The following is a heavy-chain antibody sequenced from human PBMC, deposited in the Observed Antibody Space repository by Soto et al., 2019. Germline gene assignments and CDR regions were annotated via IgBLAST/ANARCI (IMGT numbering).Heavy chain of an antibody. J-gene: IGHJ4*02. D-gene: IGHD3-22*01. CDR1: GYTFTGYY. V-gene: IGHV1-2*02. CDR3: ARGGRWTTYYYDSSAYPLIDX. Sequence: VSCNASGYTFTGYYMHWVRQAPGQGLEWMGWINPNSVCTKYAQKFQGRVTMTRETSIRTDYMELIRLRSDDTAVYYCARGGRWTTYYYDSSAYPLIDXWGQGTLVTVSX. CDR2: INPNSVCT.